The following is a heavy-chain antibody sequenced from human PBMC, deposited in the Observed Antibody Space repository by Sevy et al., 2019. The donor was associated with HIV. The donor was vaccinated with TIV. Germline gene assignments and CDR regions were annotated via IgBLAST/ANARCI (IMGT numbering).Heavy chain of an antibody. D-gene: IGHD1-1*01. Sequence: ASVKVSCKTSGSTFSDDYIHWVRQAPGERLEWMGWINSAGTNYAESFQGRATMTRDASITTAYMELNSLRSDDTATYYCAASHILDSSWFDPWGQGVVVTVSS. CDR1: GSTFSDDY. CDR3: AASHILDSSWFDP. CDR2: INSAGT. J-gene: IGHJ5*02. V-gene: IGHV1-2*02.